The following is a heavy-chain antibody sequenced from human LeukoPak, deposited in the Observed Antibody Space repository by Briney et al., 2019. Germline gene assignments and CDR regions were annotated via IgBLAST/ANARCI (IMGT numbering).Heavy chain of an antibody. CDR1: GNSLSELS. CDR2: FDPEEAKM. CDR3: TTRSADFRSGFVN. V-gene: IGHV1-24*01. D-gene: IGHD3-3*01. J-gene: IGHJ4*02. Sequence: ASVTVSFKVSGNSLSELSIQWVGQAPGKGLECVGGFDPEEAKMVYAQNFQGRVTKTEDTSTQTAYMELSGLTSGDTAVYYCTTRSADFRSGFVNWGQGTLVTVSS.